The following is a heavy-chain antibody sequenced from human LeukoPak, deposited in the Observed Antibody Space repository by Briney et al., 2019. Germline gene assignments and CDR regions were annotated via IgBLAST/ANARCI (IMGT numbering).Heavy chain of an antibody. CDR1: GSSISSSSHY. D-gene: IGHD3-10*01. Sequence: SETLSLTCTVSGSSISSSSHYWGWIRQPPGKGLEWIGSIYYSGNTHYNPSLRSRVTISVDTSKNQFSLKLSSVTAADTAVYYCASIHYELITVVRGVISTSTGHYYMDVWGKGTSVTVSS. J-gene: IGHJ6*03. CDR2: IYYSGNT. CDR3: ASIHYELITVVRGVISTSTGHYYMDV. V-gene: IGHV4-39*01.